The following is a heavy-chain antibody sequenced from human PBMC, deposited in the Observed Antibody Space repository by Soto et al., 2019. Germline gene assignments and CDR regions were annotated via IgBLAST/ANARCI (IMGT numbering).Heavy chain of an antibody. J-gene: IGHJ4*02. CDR2: IIPIFGTA. CDR3: ASGPEGGYDFWSGYYRYNFDY. Sequence: ASVKVSCKAAGGTFSSCAISWVRQAPGQGLEWMGGIIPIFGTANYAQKFQGRVTITADESTSTAYMELSSLRSEDTAVYYCASGPEGGYDFWSGYYRYNFDYWGQGSLVTVSS. D-gene: IGHD3-3*01. V-gene: IGHV1-69*13. CDR1: GGTFSSCA.